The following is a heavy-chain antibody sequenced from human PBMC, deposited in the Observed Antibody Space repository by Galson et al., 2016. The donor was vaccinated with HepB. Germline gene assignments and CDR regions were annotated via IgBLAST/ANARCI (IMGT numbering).Heavy chain of an antibody. J-gene: IGHJ4*02. Sequence: SLRLSCALSGFTFSNYAMSWVRQAPGKGLEWVSAISGGGGSTYYADSVKGRFTLSRDNSKNTLYLQMNSLRVEDTAIYYCAKFTQQWLDRVYYFDYWGQGTLVTVSS. D-gene: IGHD6-19*01. CDR3: AKFTQQWLDRVYYFDY. V-gene: IGHV3-23*01. CDR2: ISGGGGST. CDR1: GFTFSNYA.